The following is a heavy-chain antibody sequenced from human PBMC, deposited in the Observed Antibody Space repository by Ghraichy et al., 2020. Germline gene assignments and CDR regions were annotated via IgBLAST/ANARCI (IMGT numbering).Heavy chain of an antibody. J-gene: IGHJ4*02. Sequence: GRSLRLSCAASGFTFSNYWIHCVRQAPGKGLVWVSHINSDGSSTSYADSVKGRFTISRDNAKNTLYLQMNSLRAEDTAVYYCARDNWGVDYWGQGTLVTVSS. CDR3: ARDNWGVDY. CDR2: INSDGSST. D-gene: IGHD7-27*01. CDR1: GFTFSNYW. V-gene: IGHV3-74*01.